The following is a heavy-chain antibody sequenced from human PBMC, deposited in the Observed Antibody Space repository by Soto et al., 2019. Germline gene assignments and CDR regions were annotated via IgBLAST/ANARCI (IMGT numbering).Heavy chain of an antibody. CDR2: IWYDGSNK. CDR3: AREKRGHGDYFDY. Sequence: QVQLVESGGGVVQPGRSLRLSCAASGFTFSSYGMHWVRQAPGKGLEWVAVIWYDGSNKYYADSVKGRFTISRDNSKNTLYLQMNSLRAEDTAVYYCAREKRGHGDYFDYWGQGTLVTVSS. D-gene: IGHD4-17*01. V-gene: IGHV3-33*01. CDR1: GFTFSSYG. J-gene: IGHJ4*02.